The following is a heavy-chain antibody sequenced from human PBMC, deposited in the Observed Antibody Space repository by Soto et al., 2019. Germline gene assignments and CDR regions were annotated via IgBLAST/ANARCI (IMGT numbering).Heavy chain of an antibody. J-gene: IGHJ1*01. CDR3: ARDQRYYGSGYYYSDS. D-gene: IGHD3-10*01. CDR1: GYTFTSYA. CDR2: AFTGKA. Sequence: ASVKVSCKASGYTFTSYAMHWVRQAPGQRLEWMSAFTGKADYAQIFQDRVTMTTDTSTSTAYMELRSLRSDDTAVYYCARDQRYYGSGYYYSDSWGQGTLVTVSS. V-gene: IGHV1-3*01.